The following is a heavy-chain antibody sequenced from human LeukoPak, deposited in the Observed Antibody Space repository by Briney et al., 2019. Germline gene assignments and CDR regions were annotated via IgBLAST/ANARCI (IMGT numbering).Heavy chain of an antibody. V-gene: IGHV4-34*01. J-gene: IGHJ3*02. Sequence: PSETLSLTCAVYGGSFSGYYWSWIRQPPGKGLEWIGEINHSGSTNYNPSLKSRVTISVDTSKNQFSLKLSSVTAADTAVYYCARGGRPVTTGDAFDIWGQGTMVTVSS. CDR3: ARGGRPVTTGDAFDI. CDR1: GGSFSGYY. D-gene: IGHD4-17*01. CDR2: INHSGST.